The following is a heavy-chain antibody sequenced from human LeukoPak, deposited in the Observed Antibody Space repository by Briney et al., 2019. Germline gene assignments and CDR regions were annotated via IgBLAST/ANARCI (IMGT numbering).Heavy chain of an antibody. J-gene: IGHJ4*02. D-gene: IGHD3-16*01. V-gene: IGHV1-18*01. CDR2: INANNGET. CDR1: GYSFTTLS. CDR3: SRDSTSGAVVDFNY. Sequence: ASVTVSCKTSGYSFTTLSIAWVRQAPGQGLEWMGWINANNGETHYAQKFHDRVTMTTDTSTNTAYMELRGLTSDDSAMYYCSRDSTSGAVVDFNYWGQGTLVTVSS.